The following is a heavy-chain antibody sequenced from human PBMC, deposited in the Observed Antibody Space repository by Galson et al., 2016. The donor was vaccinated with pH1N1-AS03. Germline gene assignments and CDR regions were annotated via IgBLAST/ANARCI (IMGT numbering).Heavy chain of an antibody. Sequence: SVKVSCKVSGGPFSSYAISWVRQAPGQGLEWMGGIIPIFDTPNYAQNFQGRVTITSDESTNTAYMELSSLRSEDTAVYFCARGPDYWSDRFYYFGMDVWGQGTTVTVSS. CDR2: IIPIFDTP. CDR3: ARGPDYWSDRFYYFGMDV. CDR1: GGPFSSYA. D-gene: IGHD3-3*01. J-gene: IGHJ6*02. V-gene: IGHV1-69*13.